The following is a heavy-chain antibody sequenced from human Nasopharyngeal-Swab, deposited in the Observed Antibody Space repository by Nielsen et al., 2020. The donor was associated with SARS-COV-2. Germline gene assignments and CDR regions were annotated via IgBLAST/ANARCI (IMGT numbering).Heavy chain of an antibody. V-gene: IGHV1-2*06. Sequence: ASVKVSCKASGYTFTDYYMHWVRQAPGQGLEWMGRINPNSGDTNYAQKFQGRVTMTRDTSISTAHMELSRLRSDDTAVYYCARVYSRSFEYWGQGTQVTVSS. D-gene: IGHD6-6*01. CDR2: INPNSGDT. CDR3: ARVYSRSFEY. J-gene: IGHJ4*02. CDR1: GYTFTDYY.